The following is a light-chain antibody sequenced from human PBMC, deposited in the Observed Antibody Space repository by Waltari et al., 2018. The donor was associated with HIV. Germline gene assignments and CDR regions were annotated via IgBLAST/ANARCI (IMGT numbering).Light chain of an antibody. CDR2: GAS. CDR3: QQYGGSPGFT. Sequence: IVLTQSPDTLSLSPGERVTLSCRASQSPSGNYLAWYQQKPGQAPRLLIFGASSRATGIPDRFIGSGSGTDFTLTISRLEPEDFAVYYCQQYGGSPGFTFGPGTKVDIK. V-gene: IGKV3-20*01. J-gene: IGKJ3*01. CDR1: QSPSGNY.